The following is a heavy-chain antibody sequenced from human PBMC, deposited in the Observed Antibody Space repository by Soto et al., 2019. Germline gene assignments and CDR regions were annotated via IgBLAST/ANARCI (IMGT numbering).Heavy chain of an antibody. D-gene: IGHD3-22*01. J-gene: IGHJ4*02. V-gene: IGHV1-2*04. CDR1: GCNFADYH. Sequence: GASVKVSCKASGCNFADYHIHWVRQAPGQGFEWMGWINPESGDTKCAQNFQGWVTMTTDTSSSTAYLGLRRLLSDDTAVYFCARLVITGEFDYWGQGTLVTVSS. CDR3: ARLVITGEFDY. CDR2: INPESGDT.